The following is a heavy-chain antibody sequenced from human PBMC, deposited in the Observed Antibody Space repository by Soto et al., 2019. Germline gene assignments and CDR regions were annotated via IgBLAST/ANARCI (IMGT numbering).Heavy chain of an antibody. Sequence: PSETLSLTCTVSGGSVSSGSYYWSWIRQPPGKGLGWIGYIYYSGSTNYNPSLKSRVTISVDTSKNQFSLKLSSVTAADTAVYYCTRDLAGCSGGSCYSDYYGMDVWGQGTTVTVSS. CDR1: GGSVSSGSYY. CDR2: IYYSGST. V-gene: IGHV4-61*01. J-gene: IGHJ6*02. D-gene: IGHD2-15*01. CDR3: TRDLAGCSGGSCYSDYYGMDV.